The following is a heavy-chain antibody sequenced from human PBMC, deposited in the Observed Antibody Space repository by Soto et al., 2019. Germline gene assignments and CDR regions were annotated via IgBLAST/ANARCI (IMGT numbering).Heavy chain of an antibody. CDR3: AASIFYYGMDV. V-gene: IGHV5-51*01. CDR2: IYPGDSDT. J-gene: IGHJ6*02. CDR1: GYTFTXYW. Sequence: GESLKISCKGSGYTFTXYWIGWVRQMPGKGLEWMGIIYPGDSDTKYNPSFQGQVTISADKSITTTYLQWSSLKASDTAIYYCAASIFYYGMDVWGPGTTVTVSS.